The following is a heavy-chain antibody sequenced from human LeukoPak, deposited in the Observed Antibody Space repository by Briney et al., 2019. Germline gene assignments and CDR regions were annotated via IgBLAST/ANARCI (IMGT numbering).Heavy chain of an antibody. Sequence: AGGSLRLTCAASGFSFSSSTMHWVRQAPGKGLEWVSSITRTSNYIYYADSMKGRFTISRDNAKNTLYLQMNSLRGEDTALYYCARGGYYGSGSYQDFDYWGQGTLVTVSS. CDR3: ARGGYYGSGSYQDFDY. J-gene: IGHJ4*02. CDR2: ITRTSNYI. D-gene: IGHD3-10*01. V-gene: IGHV3-21*06. CDR1: GFSFSSST.